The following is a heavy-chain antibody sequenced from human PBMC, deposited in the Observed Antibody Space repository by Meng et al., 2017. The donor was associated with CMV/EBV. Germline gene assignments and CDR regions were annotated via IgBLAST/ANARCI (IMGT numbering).Heavy chain of an antibody. CDR2: ISSSSSSYI. J-gene: IGHJ6*02. CDR3: ARGRANTFMWVERLPYCSGGSCYDPYYYYYGMDV. D-gene: IGHD2-15*01. CDR1: GFTFSSYS. V-gene: IGHV3-21*01. Sequence: GGSLRLSCAASGFTFSSYSMNWVRQAPGKGLEWVSSISSSSSSYIYYADSVKGRFTISRDNAKNSLYLQMNSLRAEDTAVYYCARGRANTFMWVERLPYCSGGSCYDPYYYYYGMDVWGQGTTVTVSS.